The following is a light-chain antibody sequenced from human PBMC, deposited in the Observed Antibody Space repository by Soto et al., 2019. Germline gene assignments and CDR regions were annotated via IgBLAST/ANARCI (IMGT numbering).Light chain of an antibody. CDR3: QQYGALPVT. Sequence: EVVLTQSPGTLSLSPGEGTTLSCRASQSVRGSSFAWYQQKPGQAPRLLIYSVSSRATGIPDMFSGSGSGTDFTLTISRLEPEDFAVYYCQQYGALPVTFGPGTTVDIK. CDR1: QSVRGSS. J-gene: IGKJ3*01. V-gene: IGKV3-20*01. CDR2: SVS.